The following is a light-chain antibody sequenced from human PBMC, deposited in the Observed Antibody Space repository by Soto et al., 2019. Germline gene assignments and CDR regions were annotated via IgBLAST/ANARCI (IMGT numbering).Light chain of an antibody. CDR1: HSVSSN. CDR3: QQYNDWPLT. CDR2: GTS. Sequence: EIVMTQSPATLSVSPGERATLSCRASHSVSSNLAWYQQKPGQAPRLLIYGTSTRAAGIPVRFSGSGSGTEFTVTISSLQSEDSAIYFFQQYNDWPLTFGGGTKVEIK. J-gene: IGKJ4*01. V-gene: IGKV3-15*01.